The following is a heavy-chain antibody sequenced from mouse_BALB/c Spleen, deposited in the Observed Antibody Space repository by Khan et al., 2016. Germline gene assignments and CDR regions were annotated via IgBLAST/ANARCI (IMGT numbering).Heavy chain of an antibody. V-gene: IGHV9-3-1*01. CDR1: GYTFTNYG. CDR2: INTYSGES. D-gene: IGHD1-1*01. CDR3: ARYRDYYGSSRYCYV. J-gene: IGHJ1*01. Sequence: QIQLVQSGPELKKPGKTVKISCKASGYTFTNYGMNWVKQAPGKGLKWMGWINTYSGESTYADDFKGRFAFSLETSANTAYLQINNLKNEDTATYFCARYRDYYGSSRYCYVWGAGTTFTVSS.